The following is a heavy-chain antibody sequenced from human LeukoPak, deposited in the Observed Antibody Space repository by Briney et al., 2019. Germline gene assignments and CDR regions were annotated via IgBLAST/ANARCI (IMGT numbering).Heavy chain of an antibody. CDR3: ARHRYSSAWSVVDY. D-gene: IGHD6-19*01. CDR2: IYYSGST. CDR1: GGSISTYY. V-gene: IGHV4-59*08. J-gene: IGHJ4*02. Sequence: PSEALSLTCTVSGGSISTYYWSWIRQPPGKGLEWIGNIYYSGSTNYNPSLKSRVTISVDTSKNQFSLKLTAVTAADTAVYYCARHRYSSAWSVVDYWGQGTLVTVSS.